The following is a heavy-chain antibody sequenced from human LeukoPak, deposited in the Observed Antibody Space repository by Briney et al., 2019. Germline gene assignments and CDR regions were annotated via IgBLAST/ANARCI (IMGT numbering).Heavy chain of an antibody. D-gene: IGHD3-22*01. CDR2: ISHDESNE. CDR1: GFTFRNYA. J-gene: IGHJ4*02. V-gene: IGHV3-30-3*01. Sequence: GRSLRLSCAASGFTFRNYAMHWVRQTPGKGLEWVTVISHDESNEYYADSVKGRFTISRDNSKNTLYLQMNSLRADDTAVYYCAREGNYYHSNGIWDFDYWGQGTLVTVSS. CDR3: AREGNYYHSNGIWDFDY.